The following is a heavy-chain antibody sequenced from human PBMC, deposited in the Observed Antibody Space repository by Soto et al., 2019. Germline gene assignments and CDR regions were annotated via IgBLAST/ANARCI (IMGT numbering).Heavy chain of an antibody. CDR1: GFTFSSYA. D-gene: IGHD3-9*01. V-gene: IGHV3-23*01. Sequence: EVQLLESGGGLVQPGGSLRLSCAASGFTFSSYAMSWVRQAPGKGLEWVSAISGSGGSTYYADSVKGRFTISRDNSKNTVYRQMNSLRDEDTAVYYWAKDRFDGGGDYDILTGQNWFDPWGQGTLVTVSS. J-gene: IGHJ5*02. CDR3: AKDRFDGGGDYDILTGQNWFDP. CDR2: ISGSGGST.